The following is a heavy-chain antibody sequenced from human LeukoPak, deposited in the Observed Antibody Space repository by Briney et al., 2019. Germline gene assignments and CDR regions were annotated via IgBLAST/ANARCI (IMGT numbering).Heavy chain of an antibody. CDR3: ARAFKYSMSGYYFDY. J-gene: IGHJ4*02. V-gene: IGHV3-20*04. D-gene: IGHD2-21*01. Sequence: PGGSLRLSCAASGFVFDDYDMSWVRQAPGKGLEWVSGINWNAGSTAYADSVKGRFTIFRDNAKNSLYLQMNSLRAEDTALYYCARAFKYSMSGYYFDYWGQGTLVTVSS. CDR1: GFVFDDYD. CDR2: INWNAGST.